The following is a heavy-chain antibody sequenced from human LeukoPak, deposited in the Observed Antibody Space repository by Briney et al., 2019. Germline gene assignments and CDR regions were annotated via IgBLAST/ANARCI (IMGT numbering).Heavy chain of an antibody. J-gene: IGHJ4*02. CDR1: GGSISSSSYY. CDR2: IYYSGST. V-gene: IGHV4-39*01. D-gene: IGHD3-22*01. Sequence: PSETLSLTCTVSGGSISSSSYYWSWIRQPPGKGLEWIGSIYYSGSTYYNPSLKSRVTISVDTSKNQFSLKLSSVTAADTAVYYCARQPKTYYDSSGSQYFDYWGQGTLVTVSS. CDR3: ARQPKTYYDSSGSQYFDY.